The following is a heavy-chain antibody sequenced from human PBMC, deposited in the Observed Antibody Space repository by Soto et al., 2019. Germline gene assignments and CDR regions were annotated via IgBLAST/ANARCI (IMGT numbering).Heavy chain of an antibody. CDR3: ARDLQDSRRWYRQHIDV. Sequence: ASVKVSCKASGYTFTSYGISWVRQAPGQGLEWMGWISAYNGNTNYAQKLQGRVTMTTDTSTSTAYMELRSLRSDDTAVYYCARDLQDSRRWYRQHIDVWGKGTPVTVSS. CDR1: GYTFTSYG. CDR2: ISAYNGNT. D-gene: IGHD6-13*01. J-gene: IGHJ6*03. V-gene: IGHV1-18*01.